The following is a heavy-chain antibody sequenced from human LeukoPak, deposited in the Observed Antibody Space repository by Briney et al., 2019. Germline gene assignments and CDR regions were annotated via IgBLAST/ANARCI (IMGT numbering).Heavy chain of an antibody. J-gene: IGHJ4*02. Sequence: GGSLRLSCAASGFTVSSNYISWVRQAPGRGLEWVSLIYTSGSTYYADSVKGRFTISRDTSKNTLYLQMNSLRAEDTAVYYCARVTTSGSYKFDYWGQGTLVTVSS. D-gene: IGHD3-10*01. CDR3: ARVTTSGSYKFDY. CDR1: GFTVSSNY. CDR2: IYTSGST. V-gene: IGHV3-53*01.